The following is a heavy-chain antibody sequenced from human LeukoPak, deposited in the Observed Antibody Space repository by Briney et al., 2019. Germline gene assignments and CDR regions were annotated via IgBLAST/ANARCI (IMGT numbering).Heavy chain of an antibody. D-gene: IGHD2-15*01. CDR1: GGSISSGGYY. CDR3: ARASVGSYSFDY. J-gene: IGHJ4*02. CDR2: IYYSGST. Sequence: PSQALSLTCTVSGGSISSGGYYWSWIRRHPGKGLEWIGYIYYSGSTYYNPSLKSRVTISVDTSKNQFSLKLSSVTAADTAVYYCARASVGSYSFDYWGQGTLVTVSS. V-gene: IGHV4-31*03.